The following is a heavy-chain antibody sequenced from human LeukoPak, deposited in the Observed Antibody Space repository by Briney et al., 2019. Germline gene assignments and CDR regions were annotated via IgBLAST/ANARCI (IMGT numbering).Heavy chain of an antibody. V-gene: IGHV3-9*01. J-gene: IGHJ4*02. CDR2: ISWNSGSI. Sequence: GRSLRLTCAASGFTFDDYAMHWVRQAPGKGLEWVSGISWNSGSIGYADSVKGRFTISRDNAKNSLYLQMNSLRAEDTALYYCAKEAVTGGYWGQGTLVTVSS. CDR3: AKEAVTGGY. CDR1: GFTFDDYA. D-gene: IGHD2-21*02.